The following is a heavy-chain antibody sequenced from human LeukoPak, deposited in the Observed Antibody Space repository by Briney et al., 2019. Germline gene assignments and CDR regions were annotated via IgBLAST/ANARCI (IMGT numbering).Heavy chain of an antibody. Sequence: PGGSLRLSCAASGFTFDDYAMHWVRQAPGKGLEWVSGISWNSGSIGYADSVKGRFTISRDNAKNSLYLQMNSLRAEDTALYYCAKGEGDLRFFDYWGQGTLVTVSS. D-gene: IGHD2-21*02. J-gene: IGHJ4*02. CDR2: ISWNSGSI. CDR1: GFTFDDYA. V-gene: IGHV3-9*01. CDR3: AKGEGDLRFFDY.